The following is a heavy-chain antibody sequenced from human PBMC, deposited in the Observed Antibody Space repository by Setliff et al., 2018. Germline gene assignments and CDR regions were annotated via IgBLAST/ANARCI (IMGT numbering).Heavy chain of an antibody. V-gene: IGHV3-48*01. D-gene: IGHD3-9*01. Sequence: GGSLRLSCAASGFTFSDYSMNWVRQAPGKGLEWVSDISSSSSTIYYADSVKGRFTISRDNAQNSLYLQMNSLRAEDTAIYYCARDRPRYLDWEMDVWGKGTAVTVSS. CDR3: ARDRPRYLDWEMDV. J-gene: IGHJ6*04. CDR2: ISSSSSTI. CDR1: GFTFSDYS.